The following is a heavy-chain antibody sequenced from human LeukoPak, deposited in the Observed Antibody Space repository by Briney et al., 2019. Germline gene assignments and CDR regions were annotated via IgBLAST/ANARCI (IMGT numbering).Heavy chain of an antibody. CDR3: ARKRSTENWFDP. D-gene: IGHD4-11*01. CDR1: GGSISSYY. Sequence: SETLSLTCTVSGGSISSYYWSWIRQPPGKGLEWIAYIYYSGSSNYNPSLKSRVTISVDTSKNQFSLKLNSVTAADTAVYYCARKRSTENWFDPWGQGTLVTVSS. CDR2: IYYSGSS. J-gene: IGHJ5*02. V-gene: IGHV4-59*08.